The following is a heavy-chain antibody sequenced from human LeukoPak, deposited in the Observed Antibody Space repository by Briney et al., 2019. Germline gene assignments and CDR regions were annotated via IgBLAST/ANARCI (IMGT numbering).Heavy chain of an antibody. V-gene: IGHV4-39*07. CDR2: INYSGGT. Sequence: SETLSLTCTVSGGSISSSSYYWGWIRQPPGKGLEWIGSINYSGGTYYNPSLKSRVTISVDTSKNQFSLKLSSVTAADTAVYYCARGYCSGGSCYSSYYYSYMDVWGKGTTVTVSS. CDR1: GGSISSSSYY. J-gene: IGHJ6*03. CDR3: ARGYCSGGSCYSSYYYSYMDV. D-gene: IGHD2-15*01.